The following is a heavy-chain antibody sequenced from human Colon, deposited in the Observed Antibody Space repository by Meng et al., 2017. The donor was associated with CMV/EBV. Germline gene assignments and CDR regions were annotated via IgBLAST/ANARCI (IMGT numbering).Heavy chain of an antibody. CDR1: DYTFTNHG. Sequence: ASVKVSCKASDYTFTNHGINWVRQAPGQGLEWMGWISGYNGNTNYAQKFQGRFTMTTGTSTSTAYMELRSLRSDDTAVYYCARGYDFWNGHYDYWGQGTLVTVSS. J-gene: IGHJ4*02. CDR2: ISGYNGNT. V-gene: IGHV1-18*01. CDR3: ARGYDFWNGHYDY. D-gene: IGHD3-3*01.